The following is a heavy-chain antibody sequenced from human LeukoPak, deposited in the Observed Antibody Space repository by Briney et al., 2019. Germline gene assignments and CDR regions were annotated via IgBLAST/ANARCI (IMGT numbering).Heavy chain of an antibody. J-gene: IGHJ3*02. D-gene: IGHD3-22*01. CDR2: ISSSSSYI. V-gene: IGHV3-21*01. CDR3: ARDLKRRVYYDSSGSDDAFDI. Sequence: GGSLRLSCAASGFTFSSYSMNWVRQAPGKGLEWVSSISSSSSYIYYADSVKGRFTISRDNAKNSLYLQMNSLRAEDTAVYYCARDLKRRVYYDSSGSDDAFDIWGQGTMVTVSS. CDR1: GFTFSSYS.